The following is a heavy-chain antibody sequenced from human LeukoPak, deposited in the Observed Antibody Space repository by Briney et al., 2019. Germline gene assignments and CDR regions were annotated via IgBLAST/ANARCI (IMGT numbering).Heavy chain of an antibody. CDR2: ISSSGSTI. J-gene: IGHJ3*02. CDR1: GFTFSSYE. V-gene: IGHV3-48*03. CDR3: ARGRDGYLGALDI. D-gene: IGHD5-24*01. Sequence: GGSLRLSCAASGFTFSSYEMNWVRQAPGKGLEWVSYISSSGSTIYYADSVKGRFTISRDNAKNSLYLQMNSLRAEDTAVYYCARGRDGYLGALDIWGQGTMVTVSS.